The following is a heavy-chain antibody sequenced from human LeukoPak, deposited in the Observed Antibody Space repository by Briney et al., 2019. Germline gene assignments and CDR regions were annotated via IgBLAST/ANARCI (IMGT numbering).Heavy chain of an antibody. CDR1: GFTFSSYE. J-gene: IGHJ4*02. D-gene: IGHD6-19*01. CDR2: ITSSGSTI. CDR3: AGEYSRGWYRY. V-gene: IGHV3-48*03. Sequence: GGSLRLSCAASGFTFSSYEMNWVRQAPGKGLEWVSYITSSGSTIYYAGSVKGRFSISGDNAKNSLYLQMNSLMAEDTAVYYCAGEYSRGWYRYWGQGTLVTVSS.